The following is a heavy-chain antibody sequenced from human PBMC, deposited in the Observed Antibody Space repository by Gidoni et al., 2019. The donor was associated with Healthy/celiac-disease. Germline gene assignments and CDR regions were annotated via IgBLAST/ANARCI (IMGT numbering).Heavy chain of an antibody. CDR3: ARDLAAAGSGFDP. Sequence: QVQLQESGPGLVKPSQTLSLTCTVSGGSISSGSYSWSWIRQPAGKGLEWIGRIYTSGSTNYNPTLKSRVTISVDTSKNQFSLKLSSVTAADTAVYYCARDLAAAGSGFDPWGQGTLVTVSS. D-gene: IGHD6-13*01. CDR1: GGSISSGSYS. J-gene: IGHJ5*02. CDR2: IYTSGST. V-gene: IGHV4-61*02.